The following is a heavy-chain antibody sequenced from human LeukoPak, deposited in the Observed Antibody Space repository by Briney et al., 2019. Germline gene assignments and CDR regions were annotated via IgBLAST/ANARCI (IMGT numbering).Heavy chain of an antibody. Sequence: ASVKVSFKASGYTFTIYDINWVRQAPGQGLEWMGWMSPNSGNTGYTKKLQGRVTMTRNTSITTAYMELSSLRSEDTAVYYCARGQMFYGSGSYRNWFDPWGQGTLVTVSS. CDR1: GYTFTIYD. V-gene: IGHV1-8*01. J-gene: IGHJ5*02. CDR2: MSPNSGNT. D-gene: IGHD3-10*01. CDR3: ARGQMFYGSGSYRNWFDP.